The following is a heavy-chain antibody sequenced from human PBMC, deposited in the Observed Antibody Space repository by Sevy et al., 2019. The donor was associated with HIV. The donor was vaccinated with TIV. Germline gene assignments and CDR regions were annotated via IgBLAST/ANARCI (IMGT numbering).Heavy chain of an antibody. J-gene: IGHJ3*02. CDR2: VYYTGGT. Sequence: SETLSLTCTVSGGSINSDHWNWIRQPPGKGLEWIGCVYYTGGTNYNPSLKNRVTISVDRTKNQFPLKLTSVTAADTAVYYCARRNDFDIWGQGTMVTVSS. V-gene: IGHV4-59*08. CDR3: ARRNDFDI. CDR1: GGSINSDH.